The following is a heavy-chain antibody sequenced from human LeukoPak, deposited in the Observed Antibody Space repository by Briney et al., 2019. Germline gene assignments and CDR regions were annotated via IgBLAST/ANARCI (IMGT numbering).Heavy chain of an antibody. CDR2: INPNSGGT. D-gene: IGHD5-12*01. Sequence: GASVKVSCKASGYTFTGYYMHWVRQAPGQGHKWMGWINPNSGGTHYAQHFQGRVTMTRDTSISTAHMDLSRLRSDDTAVYYCARDTMVRYSGYPSCVDYWGQGTLVTVSS. CDR3: ARDTMVRYSGYPSCVDY. V-gene: IGHV1-2*02. J-gene: IGHJ4*02. CDR1: GYTFTGYY.